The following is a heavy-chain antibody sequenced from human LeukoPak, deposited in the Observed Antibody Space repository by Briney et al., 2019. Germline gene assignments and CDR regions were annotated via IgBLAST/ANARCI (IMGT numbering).Heavy chain of an antibody. D-gene: IGHD5-18*01. Sequence: GGSLRLSCAASGFTLSSYAMSWVRPAPGKGLEWVSAISGSGGSSYYAVSVKGRFTISRDNSKNTLYLQMNSLRAEDTAVYYCAHLNSYGYVSDYWGQGTLVTVSS. CDR1: GFTLSSYA. J-gene: IGHJ4*02. CDR2: ISGSGGSS. V-gene: IGHV3-23*01. CDR3: AHLNSYGYVSDY.